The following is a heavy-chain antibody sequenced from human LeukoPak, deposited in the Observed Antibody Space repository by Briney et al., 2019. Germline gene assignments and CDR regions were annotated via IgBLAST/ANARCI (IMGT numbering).Heavy chain of an antibody. D-gene: IGHD1-1*01. J-gene: IGHJ6*02. CDR3: ARSERRLDISHYYYPMDV. CDR2: INPNSGDT. CDR1: GYTFTDYY. Sequence: AASGKVSCKASGYTFTDYYIHLVRQAPGQALEWMGLINPNSGDTKYPQNFQDRVTMTRDTSTTTAYMDLTRLKSEDTAVYYCARSERRLDISHYYYPMDVWGQGTTVTVSS. V-gene: IGHV1-2*02.